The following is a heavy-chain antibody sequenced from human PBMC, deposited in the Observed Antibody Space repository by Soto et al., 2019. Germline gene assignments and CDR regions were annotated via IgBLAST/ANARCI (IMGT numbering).Heavy chain of an antibody. CDR1: GGSVSTDY. CDR2: IYNGGSP. D-gene: IGHD3-3*01. CDR3: ARGEWFLRGCGMDV. Sequence: QVQLQESGPGLVKPSETLSLTCTVSGGSVSTDYWSWIRQPPGKRLEYIGFIYNGGSPNYNPSLESRVTISSDTSKNQFSLKLSSVTAADTAVYYCARGEWFLRGCGMDVWGRGTTVTVS. J-gene: IGHJ6*02. V-gene: IGHV4-59*02.